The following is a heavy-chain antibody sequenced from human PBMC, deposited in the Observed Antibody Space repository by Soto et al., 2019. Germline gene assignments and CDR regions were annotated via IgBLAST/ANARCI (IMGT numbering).Heavy chain of an antibody. J-gene: IGHJ6*02. Sequence: QVQLQESGPGLVKPSQTLSLTCTVSGGPISSGGYYWTWIRQHPGKGLEWIGDNYYSGITYYNPSLKSRVTISLDTSKNQFSLKLSSVTAADTAVYYCARGSSIAGLYYGMDVWGQGTTVTVSS. V-gene: IGHV4-31*03. CDR1: GGPISSGGYY. CDR3: ARGSSIAGLYYGMDV. CDR2: NYYSGIT. D-gene: IGHD6-6*01.